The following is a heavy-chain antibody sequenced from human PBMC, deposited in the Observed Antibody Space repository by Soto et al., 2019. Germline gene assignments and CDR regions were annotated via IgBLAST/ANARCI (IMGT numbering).Heavy chain of an antibody. CDR2: FSSSSSTI. J-gene: IGHJ4*02. CDR3: ARDKPASGSYFVPAPG. CDR1: GFTFSSYS. Sequence: GGSLRLSCAASGFTFSSYSMNWVRQAPGKGLEWVSYFSSSSSTIYYADSVKGRFTISRDNAKNSLYLQMNSLGDEDTAVYYCARDKPASGSYFVPAPGWGQGTLVTVSS. D-gene: IGHD1-26*01. V-gene: IGHV3-48*02.